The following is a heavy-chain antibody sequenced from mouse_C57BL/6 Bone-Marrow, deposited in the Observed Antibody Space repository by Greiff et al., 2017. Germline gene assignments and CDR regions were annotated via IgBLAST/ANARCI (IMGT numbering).Heavy chain of an antibody. CDR3: TRSFYYYGSRGY. CDR2: IYPGNSDT. CDR1: GYTFTSYW. Sequence: EVQLQQSGTVLARPGASVKMSCKTSGYTFTSYWMHWVKQRPGQGLEWIGAIYPGNSDTSYNQKFKGKAKRTAVTSASTAYMERSSLTNEDSAVYYCTRSFYYYGSRGYWGQGTTLTVSS. V-gene: IGHV1-5*01. D-gene: IGHD1-1*01. J-gene: IGHJ2*01.